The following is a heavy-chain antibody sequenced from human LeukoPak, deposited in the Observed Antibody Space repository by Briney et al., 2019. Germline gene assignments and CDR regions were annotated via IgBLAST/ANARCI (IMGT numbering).Heavy chain of an antibody. V-gene: IGHV4-34*01. CDR1: GGSFSXXX. J-gene: IGHJ4*02. CDR2: INHSGST. D-gene: IGHD2-15*01. CDR3: ARGPTPDY. Sequence: GGSFSXXXXSWVRQPPGKGVEWIGEINHSGSTNYNPSRKRGVTISVETSKKQFSLKLSSVTAADTAVYYCARGPTPDYWGQGTLVTVSS.